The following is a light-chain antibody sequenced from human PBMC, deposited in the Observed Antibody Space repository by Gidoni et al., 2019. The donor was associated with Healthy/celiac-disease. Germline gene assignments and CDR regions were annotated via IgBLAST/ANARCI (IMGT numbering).Light chain of an antibody. J-gene: IGKJ1*01. CDR3: QQYNNWLWT. Sequence: EIVMTQSPATMSVSPGERATLSCRASHSVSSNLAWYQQKPGQAPRLLIYDASTRATGIPARFSGSGSGTEFTLTISSLQSEDFAVYYCQQYNNWLWTFGQGTKVEIK. CDR2: DAS. V-gene: IGKV3-15*01. CDR1: HSVSSN.